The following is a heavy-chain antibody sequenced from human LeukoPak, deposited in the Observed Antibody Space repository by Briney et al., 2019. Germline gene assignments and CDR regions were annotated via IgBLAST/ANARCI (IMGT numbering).Heavy chain of an antibody. CDR1: GFTFSSYG. CDR3: ARVYGSGWYFDY. D-gene: IGHD6-19*01. CDR2: IWYDGSNK. J-gene: IGHJ4*02. V-gene: IGHV3-33*01. Sequence: GGSLRLSCAASGFTFSSYGMNWVRQAPGKGLEGVAVIWYDGSNKYYVDSVKGRFTISRDNSKNTLYLQMNSLRAEDTAVYYCARVYGSGWYFDYWGQGTLVTVSS.